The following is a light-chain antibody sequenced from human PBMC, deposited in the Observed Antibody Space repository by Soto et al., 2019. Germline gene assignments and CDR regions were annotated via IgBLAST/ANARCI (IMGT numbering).Light chain of an antibody. CDR1: SSDIGGYNY. CDR2: DVS. V-gene: IGLV2-14*01. CDR3: SSYSSSSTLVL. Sequence: HSALTQPASVSGSPGQSITIPCTGTSSDIGGYNYVSWYQQFPGTAPKLMIYDVSNRPSGVSNRFSASKSGNTASLTISGLLAEDEATYYCSSYSSSSTLVLFGGGTQLTVL. J-gene: IGLJ2*01.